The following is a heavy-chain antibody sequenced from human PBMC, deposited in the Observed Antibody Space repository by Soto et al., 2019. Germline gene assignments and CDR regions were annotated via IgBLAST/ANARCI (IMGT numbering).Heavy chain of an antibody. CDR1: GYSISSGYY. V-gene: IGHV4-38-2*01. CDR3: ARGGSGYYYGGFDY. J-gene: IGHJ4*02. Sequence: PSETLSLTCAVSGYSISSGYYWGWIRQPPGKGLEWIGSIYHSGSTYYNPSLKSRVTISVDTSKNQFSLKLSSVTAADTAVYYCARGGSGYYYGGFDYWGQGTLVTVSS. CDR2: IYHSGST. D-gene: IGHD3-22*01.